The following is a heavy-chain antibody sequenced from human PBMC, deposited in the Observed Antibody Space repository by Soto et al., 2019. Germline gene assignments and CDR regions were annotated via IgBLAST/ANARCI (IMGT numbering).Heavy chain of an antibody. CDR1: GGTFSSYA. Sequence: QVQLVQSGAEVRQPASSVKVSCKTSGGTFSSYAISWVRQAPGQGLEWMGGIVPIVGTTTYAQKFPGRVTITADEATSTAYMQLSRLRSDDTAVYYCVRVVAIPGYPDHWGQGTLVTVSS. V-gene: IGHV1-69*12. D-gene: IGHD5-12*01. J-gene: IGHJ4*02. CDR3: VRVVAIPGYPDH. CDR2: IVPIVGTT.